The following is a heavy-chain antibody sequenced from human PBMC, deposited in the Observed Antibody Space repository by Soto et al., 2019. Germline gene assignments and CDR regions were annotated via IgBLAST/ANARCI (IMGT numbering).Heavy chain of an antibody. D-gene: IGHD6-13*01. J-gene: IGHJ4*02. CDR1: GFTFSSYA. Sequence: EVQLLESGGGLVQPGGSLRLSCAASGFTFSSYAMSWVRQAPGKGLEWVSAISGSGGSTYYADSVKGRFTISRDNSKNTLYLQMNSLRAEDTAVYYCANSPKTYSSSWYYFDYWGQGTLVTVSS. V-gene: IGHV3-23*01. CDR3: ANSPKTYSSSWYYFDY. CDR2: ISGSGGST.